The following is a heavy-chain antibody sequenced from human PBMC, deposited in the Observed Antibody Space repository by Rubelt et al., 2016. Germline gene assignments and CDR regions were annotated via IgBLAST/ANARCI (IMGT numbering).Heavy chain of an antibody. D-gene: IGHD3-10*01. Sequence: QVQLQQWGAGLLKPSETLSLTCAVYGGSFSGYYWSWIRQPPGKGLEWIGEINPSGSTNYNPSLKSRVTRSVDTAKNQFSLKLSSVTAADTAVYYCARGGRYYGSGSYQRHNWFDPWGQGTLVTVSS. CDR2: INPSGST. J-gene: IGHJ5*02. CDR3: ARGGRYYGSGSYQRHNWFDP. V-gene: IGHV4-34*01. CDR1: GGSFSGYY.